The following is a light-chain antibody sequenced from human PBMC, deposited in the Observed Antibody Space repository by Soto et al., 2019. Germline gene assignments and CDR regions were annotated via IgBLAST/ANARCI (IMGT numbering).Light chain of an antibody. Sequence: QSALTQPASVSGSPGQSITISCTGTSSDVGSYNLVSWYQQHPDKAPKLIISEGGKRPSGVSNRFSGSKSGNTASLTISGLQAEDEADYYCCSYAGSNTYVFGAGTKLTVL. CDR3: CSYAGSNTYV. V-gene: IGLV2-23*01. CDR1: SSDVGSYNL. CDR2: EGG. J-gene: IGLJ1*01.